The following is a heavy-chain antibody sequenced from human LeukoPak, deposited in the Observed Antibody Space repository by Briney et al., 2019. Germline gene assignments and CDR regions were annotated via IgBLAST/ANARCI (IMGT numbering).Heavy chain of an antibody. J-gene: IGHJ4*02. CDR3: AGAGVRGDY. CDR2: ISGSGDST. Sequence: PGGSLRLSCAASGFTFSSYAMSWVRQAPGKGLDWVSVISGSGDSTFSADSVKGRFTISRDNAKNSLYLQMNSLRAEDTAVYYCAGAGVRGDYWGQGTLVTVSS. D-gene: IGHD3-10*01. CDR1: GFTFSSYA. V-gene: IGHV3-23*01.